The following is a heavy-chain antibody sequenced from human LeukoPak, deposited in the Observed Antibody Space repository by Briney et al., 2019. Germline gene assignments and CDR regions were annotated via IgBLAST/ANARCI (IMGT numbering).Heavy chain of an antibody. CDR1: GFTFNIYS. Sequence: GGSLRLSCAAFGFTFNIYSMSWVRQAPGKGLEWVSAISGSGGSTYYADSVKGRFTISRDNSKNTLYLQLNSLRAEDTAVYYCAKLYRAVTGMFFDYWGQGTLVTVSS. CDR2: ISGSGGST. CDR3: AKLYRAVTGMFFDY. D-gene: IGHD6-19*01. V-gene: IGHV3-23*01. J-gene: IGHJ4*02.